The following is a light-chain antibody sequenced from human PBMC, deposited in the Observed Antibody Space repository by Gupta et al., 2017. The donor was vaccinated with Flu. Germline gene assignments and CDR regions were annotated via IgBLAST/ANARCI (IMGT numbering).Light chain of an antibody. CDR2: DGS. J-gene: IGKJ1*01. V-gene: IGKV3D-20*01. CDR1: QSVSSSY. CDR3: HQDGSAPQT. Sequence: EIVLTQSPATLSLSPGERATLSCGASQSVSSSYLAWYQQKPGLAPRLLMFDGSRRATVIPDRFSGSGSGTEFTITISRLETEDFAVYYCHQDGSAPQTFGQGTKVEIK.